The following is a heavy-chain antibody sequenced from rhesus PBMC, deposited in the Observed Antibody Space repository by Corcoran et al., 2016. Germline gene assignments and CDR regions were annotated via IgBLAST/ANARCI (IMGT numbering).Heavy chain of an antibody. CDR1: GFTFSSYG. CDR3: ARVDRYCSGIYCYSNYFDL. CDR2: ISYDGTKK. J-gene: IGHJ2*01. V-gene: IGHV3-54*02. Sequence: EVQLVESGGGLVQPGGSLRLSCAASGFTFSSYGMHWVRQAPGKGLEWVAVISYDGTKKYYVDSVKDRFTISRDNSKNMLYLQMNNLKLEDTAVYYCARVDRYCSGIYCYSNYFDLWGPGTPITISS. D-gene: IGHD2-27*01.